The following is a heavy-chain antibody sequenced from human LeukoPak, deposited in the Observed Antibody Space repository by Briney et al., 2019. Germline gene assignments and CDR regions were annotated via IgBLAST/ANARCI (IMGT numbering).Heavy chain of an antibody. D-gene: IGHD3-10*01. CDR2: ISYDGSNK. V-gene: IGHV3-30-3*01. CDR3: ARDLYYGSGSYYPKYYFDY. Sequence: GWSLRLSCAASGFTFSSYAMHWVRQAPGKGLEWVAVISYDGSNKYYADSVKGRFTISRDNSKNTLYLQMNSLRAEDTTVYYCARDLYYGSGSYYPKYYFDYWGQGTLVTVSS. J-gene: IGHJ4*02. CDR1: GFTFSSYA.